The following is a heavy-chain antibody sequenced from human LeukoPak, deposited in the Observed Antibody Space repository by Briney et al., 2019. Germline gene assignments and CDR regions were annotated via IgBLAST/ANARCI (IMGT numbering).Heavy chain of an antibody. CDR2: IFPIFGTA. CDR3: ARSLGYCSGGSCYSMDY. V-gene: IGHV1-69*06. J-gene: IGHJ4*02. CDR1: GCTFSSYA. Sequence: ASVKVSCKASGCTFSSYAISWVRQAPGQGLEWMGGIFPIFGTANYAQKFQGRVTITADKSTSTAYMELSRLRSEDTAVYYCARSLGYCSGGSCYSMDYWGQGTLVTVSS. D-gene: IGHD2-15*01.